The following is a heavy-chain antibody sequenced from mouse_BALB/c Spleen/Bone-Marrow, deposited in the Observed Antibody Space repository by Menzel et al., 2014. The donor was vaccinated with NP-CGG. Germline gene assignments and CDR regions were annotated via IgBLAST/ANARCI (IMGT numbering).Heavy chain of an antibody. CDR1: GYSFTGYF. CDR2: INPYNGDT. J-gene: IGHJ4*01. CDR3: EKGYGNYDYAMDY. V-gene: IGHV1-37*01. D-gene: IGHD2-10*02. Sequence: EVMLVESGPELVKPGASVKISCKASGYSFTGYFMNWVKQSHGKSLEWIGRINPYNGDTFYNQKFKGKATLTVDKSSSTADMELLSLTSEESAVYYCEKGYGNYDYAMDYWGQGTSVTVSS.